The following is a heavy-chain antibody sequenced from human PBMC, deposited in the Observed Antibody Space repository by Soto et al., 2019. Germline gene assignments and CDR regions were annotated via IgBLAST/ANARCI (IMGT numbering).Heavy chain of an antibody. Sequence: SEPLSLTCTVSCGSISSGDYYWSWIRQPPGKGLEWIGYIYYSGSTYYNPSLKSRVTISVDTSKNQFSLKLSSVTAADTAVYYCARAGLRFGELHYYYYGRDAWGQGSTV. CDR1: CGSISSGDYY. CDR3: ARAGLRFGELHYYYYGRDA. CDR2: IYYSGST. V-gene: IGHV4-30-4*01. D-gene: IGHD3-10*01. J-gene: IGHJ6*02.